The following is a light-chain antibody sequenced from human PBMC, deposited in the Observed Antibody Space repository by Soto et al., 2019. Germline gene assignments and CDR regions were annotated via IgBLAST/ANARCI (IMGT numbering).Light chain of an antibody. J-gene: IGLJ1*01. Sequence: ALTQPASVSGSPRQSITISCTGTSSDVGNYNLVSWYQQHPGKAPKLMIYEGSKRPSGVSNRFSGSKSGNTASLTISILQAEDEADYYCCSYAGSSTYVFGTGTKVTV. V-gene: IGLV2-23*01. CDR3: CSYAGSSTYV. CDR2: EGS. CDR1: SSDVGNYNL.